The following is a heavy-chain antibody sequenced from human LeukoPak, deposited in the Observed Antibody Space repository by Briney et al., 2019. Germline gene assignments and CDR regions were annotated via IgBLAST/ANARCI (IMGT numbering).Heavy chain of an antibody. J-gene: IGHJ3*02. CDR3: ARVGGMTTINNAAFDI. CDR1: GGSINSDY. Sequence: SETLSLTCSVSGGSINSDYWNWIRQPPGKGLEWIGYIYHSESTNYNPSLKSRVTISIDKSKKQFSLKLISVTAADTAIYYCARVGGMTTINNAAFDIWGQGTMVTVSS. D-gene: IGHD4-4*01. CDR2: IYHSEST. V-gene: IGHV4-59*01.